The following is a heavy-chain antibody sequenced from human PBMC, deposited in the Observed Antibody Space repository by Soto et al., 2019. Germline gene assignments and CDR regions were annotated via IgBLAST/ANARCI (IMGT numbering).Heavy chain of an antibody. D-gene: IGHD2-2*01. CDR1: GYTFTSYN. CDR3: VRSPAAFHGMDV. Sequence: QVQLVQSGAEVKKPGASVKVSCKTSGYTFTSYNMHWVRQAPRQGLEWMGMINSKVGSTRYAKKFQGRATMTRDTSTSTVYMELSNLRSEDTAVYYCVRSPAAFHGMDVWGHGTTVTVSS. V-gene: IGHV1-46*01. J-gene: IGHJ6*02. CDR2: INSKVGST.